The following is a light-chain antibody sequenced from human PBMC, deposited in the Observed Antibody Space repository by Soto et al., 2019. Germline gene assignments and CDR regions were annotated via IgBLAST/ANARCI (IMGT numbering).Light chain of an antibody. V-gene: IGKV1-6*01. CDR1: QGIGNA. CDR3: PQDINYPWT. J-gene: IGKJ1*01. CDR2: GAS. Sequence: ATQLTKPPSSLSASVGDRVTISCRESQGIGNALGWYQQKPGKPPKVLIYGASNLQSGVPPRFSGSGSGTDFTLAISSLQPEDSATYYCPQDINYPWTFGQGTKVDIK.